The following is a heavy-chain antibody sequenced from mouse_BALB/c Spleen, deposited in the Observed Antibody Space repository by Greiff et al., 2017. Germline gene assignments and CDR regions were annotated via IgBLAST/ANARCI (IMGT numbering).Heavy chain of an antibody. D-gene: IGHD2-1*01. J-gene: IGHJ3*01. Sequence: EVMLVESGGGLVQPGGSLKLSCAASGFTFSSYTMSWVRQTPEKRLEWVAYISNGGGSTYYPDTVKGRFTISRDNAKNTLYLQMSSLKSEDTAMYYCARHGNCWFAYWGQGTLVTVSA. CDR3: ARHGNCWFAY. CDR1: GFTFSSYT. V-gene: IGHV5-12-2*01. CDR2: ISNGGGST.